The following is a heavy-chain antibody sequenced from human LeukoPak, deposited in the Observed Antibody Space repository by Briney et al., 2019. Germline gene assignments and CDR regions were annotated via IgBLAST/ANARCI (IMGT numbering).Heavy chain of an antibody. V-gene: IGHV4-59*01. CDR1: GASTSAYY. CDR3: AHSKRGGGYYTYAFAL. Sequence: SETLSLTCTVSGASTSAYYWSWIRQPPGKGLEWIGYSYSGGNANYNPSLKSRVTISIDTSENQFSLKLTSVTAADTAVYFCAHSKRGGGYYTYAFALWGQGNLGPISS. CDR2: SYSGGNA. J-gene: IGHJ3*01. D-gene: IGHD1-26*01.